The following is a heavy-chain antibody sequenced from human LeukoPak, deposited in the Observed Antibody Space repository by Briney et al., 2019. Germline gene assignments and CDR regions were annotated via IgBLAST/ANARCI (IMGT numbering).Heavy chain of an antibody. CDR1: GFTFSSYG. J-gene: IGHJ1*01. Sequence: PGGSLRLSCAASGFTFSSYGMHWVRQAPGKGLEWVAVIWYDGSNKYYADSVKGRFTISRDNSKNTLYLQMNSLRAEDTAVYYCARDGEGYCSGGSCYHEYFQHWGXGTLVTVSS. D-gene: IGHD2-15*01. CDR3: ARDGEGYCSGGSCYHEYFQH. V-gene: IGHV3-33*01. CDR2: IWYDGSNK.